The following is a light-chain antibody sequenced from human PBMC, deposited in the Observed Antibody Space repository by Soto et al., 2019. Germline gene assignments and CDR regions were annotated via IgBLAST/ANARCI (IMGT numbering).Light chain of an antibody. Sequence: EILMTQSPAAVAVSPGERASLSCRASQSVAHNLAWYQQKPGQAPRLLISGASSRATGIPDRFSGSGSETDFTLTISRLEPEDFALYYCQQYGSSPITFGQGTRLEIK. CDR1: QSVAHN. CDR3: QQYGSSPIT. J-gene: IGKJ5*01. CDR2: GAS. V-gene: IGKV3-20*01.